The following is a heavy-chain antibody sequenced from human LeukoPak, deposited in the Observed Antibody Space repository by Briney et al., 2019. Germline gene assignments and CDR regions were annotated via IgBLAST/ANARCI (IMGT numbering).Heavy chain of an antibody. J-gene: IGHJ4*02. Sequence: ASVKVSCKASGYTFTSYGISWVRQAPGQGLEWMGWISAYNGNTNYAQKLQGRVTMTTDTSTSTAYIELRSLRSDDTAVYYCAIVGHSSWYLGDYWGQGTLVTVSS. V-gene: IGHV1-18*01. CDR3: AIVGHSSWYLGDY. D-gene: IGHD6-13*01. CDR1: GYTFTSYG. CDR2: ISAYNGNT.